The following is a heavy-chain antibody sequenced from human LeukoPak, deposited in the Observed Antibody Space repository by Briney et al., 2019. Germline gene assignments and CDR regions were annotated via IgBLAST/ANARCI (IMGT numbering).Heavy chain of an antibody. J-gene: IGHJ4*02. D-gene: IGHD3-16*01. V-gene: IGHV5-51*01. Sequence: GESLKISCKGSGYSFTRHWIGWVRQMSGKGLEWMGIIYPGDSDNRYSPSFQGQDTISADKSISTAYLQWSSLKASDTAMYYCARLSFGGTYFDYWGQGTLVTVSS. CDR1: GYSFTRHW. CDR3: ARLSFGGTYFDY. CDR2: IYPGDSDN.